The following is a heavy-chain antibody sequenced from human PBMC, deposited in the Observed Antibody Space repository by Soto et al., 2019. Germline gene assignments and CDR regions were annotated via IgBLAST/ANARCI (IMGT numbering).Heavy chain of an antibody. CDR2: IFSSGST. CDR1: GGSISNYY. Sequence: QVQLQESGPGLVKPSETLSLTCTVSGGSISNYYWSWIRQPPGKGLQWIGYIFSSGSTNYNPSLKSRVTISVDTSKNQFSLNLSAVTAADTAGYYWARQRRDVDYWGQGSLVTVSS. CDR3: ARQRRDVDY. V-gene: IGHV4-59*08. J-gene: IGHJ4*02.